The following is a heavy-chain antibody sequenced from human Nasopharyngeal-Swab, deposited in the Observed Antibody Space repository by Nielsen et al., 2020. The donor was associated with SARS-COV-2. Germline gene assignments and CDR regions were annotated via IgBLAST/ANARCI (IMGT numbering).Heavy chain of an antibody. Sequence: GGSLRLSCAASGFTFDDYAMHWVRQAPGKGLEWVSGISWNSGSTGYADSVKGRFTISRDNAKNSLYLQMNSPRAEDTALYYCVRGYSYGLRDYFDYWGQGTLVTVSS. CDR1: GFTFDDYA. J-gene: IGHJ4*02. V-gene: IGHV3-9*01. CDR3: VRGYSYGLRDYFDY. CDR2: ISWNSGST. D-gene: IGHD5-18*01.